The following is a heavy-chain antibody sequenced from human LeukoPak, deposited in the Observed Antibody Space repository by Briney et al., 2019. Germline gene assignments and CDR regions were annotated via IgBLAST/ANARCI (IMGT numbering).Heavy chain of an antibody. CDR3: AREKVEGANWFDP. Sequence: SETLSLTCTVSGGSISSYYWSWIRQPPGKGLEWIGYIYYSGSTNYNPSLKSRVTISVDTSKNQFSLKLSSVTAADTAVYYCAREKVEGANWFDPWGQGTLVTVFS. CDR1: GGSISSYY. D-gene: IGHD2-15*01. CDR2: IYYSGST. V-gene: IGHV4-59*01. J-gene: IGHJ5*02.